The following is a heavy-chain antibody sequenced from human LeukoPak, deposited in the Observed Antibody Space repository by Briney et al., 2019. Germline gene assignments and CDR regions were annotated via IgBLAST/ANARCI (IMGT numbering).Heavy chain of an antibody. Sequence: KASETLSLTCTVSSDSINSYHWAWIRQAAGKRLEWVGRVHVSGSTNYNPSLRSRVVISLDKSKNQFSLRLSSLTVADTAVYYCARDDSSRDDSGAYHYWGQGILVTVSS. CDR3: ARDDSSRDDSGAYHY. CDR1: SDSINSYH. D-gene: IGHD3-22*01. CDR2: VHVSGST. J-gene: IGHJ4*02. V-gene: IGHV4-4*07.